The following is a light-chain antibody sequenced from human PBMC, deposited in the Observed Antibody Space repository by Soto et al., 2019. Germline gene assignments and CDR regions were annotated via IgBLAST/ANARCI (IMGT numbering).Light chain of an antibody. CDR3: QQYSSSVWT. J-gene: IGKJ1*01. Sequence: EIVLTQSPGTLSLSPGERATLSCRASQISYSTYLAWYQQKPSQAPRLLIYDAASRAAGISVRFSGSGSGTDFSLIINRLEPEDFAVYYCQQYSSSVWTFGQGTKVEI. CDR1: QISYSTY. V-gene: IGKV3-20*01. CDR2: DAA.